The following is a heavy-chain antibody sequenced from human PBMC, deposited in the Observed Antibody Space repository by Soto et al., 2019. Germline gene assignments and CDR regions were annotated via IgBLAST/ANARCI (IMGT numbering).Heavy chain of an antibody. Sequence: EVQLVESGGGLVQPGGSLKLSCATSGFTFTSLGINWVRQAPRKGLEWVSYISGDSSSKHYADCLQGRFTISRDNARKSVYLQMNSLRDGDTAVYYCARGGAACPDYWGQGTRVTVSS. V-gene: IGHV3-48*02. CDR2: ISGDSSSK. J-gene: IGHJ4*02. CDR1: GFTFTSLG. CDR3: ARGGAACPDY. D-gene: IGHD6-6*01.